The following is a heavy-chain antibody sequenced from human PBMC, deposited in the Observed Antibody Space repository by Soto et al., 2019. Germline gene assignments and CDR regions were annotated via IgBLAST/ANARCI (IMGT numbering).Heavy chain of an antibody. CDR1: GYRFTSYW. D-gene: IGHD1-26*01. J-gene: IGHJ6*02. Sequence: GESLKISCKDSGYRFTSYWIGWVRQMPGKGLEWMGIIYPGDSDTRYSPSFQGQVTISRDNSKNTLYLQMNSLRAEDTAVYYCAKDGSKDYYYYGMDVWGQGTTVTVSS. CDR2: IYPGDSDT. V-gene: IGHV5-51*01. CDR3: AKDGSKDYYYYGMDV.